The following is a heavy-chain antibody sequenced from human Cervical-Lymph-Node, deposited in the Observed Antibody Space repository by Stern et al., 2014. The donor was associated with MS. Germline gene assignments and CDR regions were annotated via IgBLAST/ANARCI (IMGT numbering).Heavy chain of an antibody. V-gene: IGHV4-39*01. Sequence: QLQLQESGPGLVKPSETLSLTCAVSGDSISSYTHYWAWIRQPPGKGLEGIGSVYYWGSTYHNPSLESPFTISVDTPKNHFSLGLTSVTAADTAVYYCAKHACTGAACPFDLWGQGTLVTVSS. J-gene: IGHJ4*02. CDR3: AKHACTGAACPFDL. D-gene: IGHD2-8*02. CDR1: GDSISSYTHY. CDR2: VYYWGST.